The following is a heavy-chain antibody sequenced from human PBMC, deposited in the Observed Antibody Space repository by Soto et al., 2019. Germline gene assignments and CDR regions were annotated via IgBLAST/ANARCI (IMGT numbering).Heavy chain of an antibody. CDR3: ARYYGDYQNWFDP. Sequence: SETLSLTCTVSGDSIRSGGFYWSWIRQHPGKGLEWIGYIYYNGNTYYNPSLKSRVTISVDTSKNQFSLKLSSVTAADTAVYYCARYYGDYQNWFDPWGQGTLVTVSS. V-gene: IGHV4-31*03. CDR2: IYYNGNT. D-gene: IGHD4-17*01. CDR1: GDSIRSGGFY. J-gene: IGHJ5*02.